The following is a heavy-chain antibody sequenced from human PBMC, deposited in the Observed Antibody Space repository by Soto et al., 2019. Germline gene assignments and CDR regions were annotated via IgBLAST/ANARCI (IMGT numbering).Heavy chain of an antibody. CDR2: ISGSGTST. CDR3: ARDGNYDILGDAFDI. J-gene: IGHJ3*02. V-gene: IGHV3-23*01. CDR1: GFTFTSYA. Sequence: GGSLRLSCAASGFTFTSYALSLFRQAPGKGLEWVSAISGSGTSTYYADSVKGRFTISRDNSKNTPYLQMNSLRAEDTAVYYCARDGNYDILGDAFDIWGQGTMVTVSS. D-gene: IGHD3-9*01.